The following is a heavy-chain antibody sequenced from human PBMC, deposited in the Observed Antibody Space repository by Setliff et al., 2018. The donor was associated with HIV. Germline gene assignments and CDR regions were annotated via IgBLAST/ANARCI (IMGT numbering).Heavy chain of an antibody. V-gene: IGHV4-34*01. CDR3: ARLAIYGSD. D-gene: IGHD3-10*01. Sequence: SETLSLTCAVYGGSFSGYYWSWIRQPPGKGLEWIGEINHSGSTNYNPSLKSRVTISLDTSKNQFSLRLISVTAADTAVYYCARLAIYGSDWGQGTTVTVSS. CDR1: GGSFSGYY. CDR2: INHSGST. J-gene: IGHJ6*02.